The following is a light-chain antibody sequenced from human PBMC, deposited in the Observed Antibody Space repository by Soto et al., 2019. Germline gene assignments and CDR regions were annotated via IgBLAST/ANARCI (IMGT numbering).Light chain of an antibody. V-gene: IGKV3-15*01. J-gene: IGKJ1*01. CDR1: QSVRSD. CDR2: GAS. CDR3: QEYNTWPWT. Sequence: IVLTQSPGTLSLSPGERPTLSCSASQSVRSDYLAWYQQKPGQAPRLHTYGASPRATRIPARFTGSGSGTEFILTITSLQSEDSAVYYCQEYNTWPWTLGQGTKVDIK.